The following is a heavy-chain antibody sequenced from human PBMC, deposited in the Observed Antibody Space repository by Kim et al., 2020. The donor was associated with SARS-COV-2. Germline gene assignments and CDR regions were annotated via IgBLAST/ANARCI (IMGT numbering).Heavy chain of an antibody. CDR3: ARSSFLLLGDPLDY. D-gene: IGHD3-10*01. CDR2: ISHDGSNK. V-gene: IGHV3-30*04. Sequence: GGSLRLSCAASGFTFSNYAMHWVRQAPGKGLEWVAAISHDGSNKYYADSVKGRFTISRDNSKNTLYLQMNSLRAEDTAVYYCARSSFLLLGDPLDYWGQG. J-gene: IGHJ4*02. CDR1: GFTFSNYA.